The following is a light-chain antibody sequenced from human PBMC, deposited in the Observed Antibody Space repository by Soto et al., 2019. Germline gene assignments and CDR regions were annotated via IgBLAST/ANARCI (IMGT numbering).Light chain of an antibody. V-gene: IGKV3D-15*01. Sequence: MTQSPAPLSVSPGERTTLSCRRSQSVSRIVAWYQQKLGQALRLLIYDASNRATGIPARFSGSGSGTEFSLTIRSLDCDAFAVYYCPNYADFWTFGQGTMVDI. CDR2: DAS. CDR1: QSVSRI. CDR3: PNYADFWT. J-gene: IGKJ1*01.